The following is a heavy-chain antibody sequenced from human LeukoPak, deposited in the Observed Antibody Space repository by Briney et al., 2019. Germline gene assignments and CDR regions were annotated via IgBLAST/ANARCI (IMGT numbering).Heavy chain of an antibody. D-gene: IGHD6-13*01. CDR2: IRYDDSNK. Sequence: GGSLRLSCAASGFSFSNYGMHWVRQAPGKGLEWVAFIRYDDSNKYYAYSVKGRFTISRDNSKNTLSLQMDSLRTEDTSIYYCAKGAWAADGPMGNNFASWGQGTLVIVSS. CDR1: GFSFSNYG. CDR3: AKGAWAADGPMGNNFAS. V-gene: IGHV3-30*02. J-gene: IGHJ4*02.